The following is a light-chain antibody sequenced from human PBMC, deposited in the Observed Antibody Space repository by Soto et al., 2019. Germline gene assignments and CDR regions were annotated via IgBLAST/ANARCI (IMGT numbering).Light chain of an antibody. J-gene: IGLJ1*01. V-gene: IGLV2-18*01. CDR2: EVS. CDR1: SSDVGSYNR. CDR3: SLSTANNTYV. Sequence: QSVLTQPPSVSGSPGQSVTISCTGTSSDVGSYNRISWYQQPPGTAPKLMIYEVSNRPSGVPDRFSGSKSGNTASLTISGLQAEDEADYYCSLSTANNTYVFGTGTKVTVL.